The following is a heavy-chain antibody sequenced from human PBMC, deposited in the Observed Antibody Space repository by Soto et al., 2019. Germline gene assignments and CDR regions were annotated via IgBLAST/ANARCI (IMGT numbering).Heavy chain of an antibody. V-gene: IGHV4-59*01. CDR3: ARMAVTPQRVRRGYLDY. CDR1: GDSISSYY. D-gene: IGHD5-18*01. CDR2: TYYRGSS. J-gene: IGHJ4*02. Sequence: SQTLSLTCPVSGDSISSYYWSWIRNTPGKGLEWNGYTYYRGSSKYNPSLKSRVTISVDTSKNQFSRKLSSVTATDTAVYYCARMAVTPQRVRRGYLDYLGPGTLVTVAS.